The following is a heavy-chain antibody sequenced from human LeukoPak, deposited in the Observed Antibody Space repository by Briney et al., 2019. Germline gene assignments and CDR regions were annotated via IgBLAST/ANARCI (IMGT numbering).Heavy chain of an antibody. CDR1: GGSISGFY. J-gene: IGHJ6*03. CDR3: ARGPGLRVYSYYYMDV. V-gene: IGHV4-59*01. Sequence: SETLSLTCTVSGGSISGFYWSWIRQPPGKGLEWIGYIYYSGTTTYNPSLKSRVTISIDMSNNHFSLNLRSVTAADKAVYYCARGPGLRVYSYYYMDVWGKGTTVTISS. D-gene: IGHD3/OR15-3a*01. CDR2: IYYSGTT.